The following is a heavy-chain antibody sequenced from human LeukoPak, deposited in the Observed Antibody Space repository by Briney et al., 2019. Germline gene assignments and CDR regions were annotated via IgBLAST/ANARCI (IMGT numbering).Heavy chain of an antibody. V-gene: IGHV3-53*04. CDR3: ARGAAGTLDY. Sequence: PGGSLRLTCAASGFTVSSNYMSWVRQAPGKGLEWVSVIYSGGSTYYADSVKGRFTISRHNSKNTLYLQMNSLRAEDTAVYYCARGAAGTLDYWGQGTLVTVSS. CDR1: GFTVSSNY. J-gene: IGHJ4*02. CDR2: IYSGGST. D-gene: IGHD6-13*01.